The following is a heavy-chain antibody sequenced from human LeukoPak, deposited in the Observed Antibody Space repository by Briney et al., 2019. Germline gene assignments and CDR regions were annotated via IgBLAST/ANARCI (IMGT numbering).Heavy chain of an antibody. CDR1: GFTFTSYW. CDR2: INSDGSPT. V-gene: IGHV3-74*01. CDR3: VCMSPPAG. J-gene: IGHJ4*02. Sequence: SGGSLRLSCAASGFTFTSYWMHWVRHPPGKGLVCVSRINSDGSPTNYADSVKGLFTISRDNAKNTLYLQMNSLGAEETAVYYCVCMSPPAGWGQGTLVTVSS.